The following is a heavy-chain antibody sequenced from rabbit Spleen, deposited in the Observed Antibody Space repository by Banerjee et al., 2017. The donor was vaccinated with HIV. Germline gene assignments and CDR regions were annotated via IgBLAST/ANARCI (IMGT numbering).Heavy chain of an antibody. CDR3: ARDLVGVIGWNFAW. D-gene: IGHD5-1*01. CDR1: GVSLNDKDV. V-gene: IGHV1S45*01. J-gene: IGHJ6*01. CDR2: INAVTGKA. Sequence: QEQLVESGGGLVQPEGSLTLTCKASGVSLNDKDVMCWVRQAPGKGLEWIACINAVTGKAVYASWAKGRFTFSKTSSTTVTLQMTSLTAADTATYFCARDLVGVIGWNFAWWGPGTLVTVS.